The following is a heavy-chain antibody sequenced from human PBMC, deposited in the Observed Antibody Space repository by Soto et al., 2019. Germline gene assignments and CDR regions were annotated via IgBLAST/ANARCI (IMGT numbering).Heavy chain of an antibody. D-gene: IGHD2-15*01. Sequence: LQLQGSGPGLLKSSETLSLTCTVSNGSISRSSYYWAWIRQPPGRGLEWIGSIFYSGGTYHNPSLKSRVTMSKDTFKDQFSLSLSSVTAADTAVYYCASQVVSSRHFDSWGQGALVTVSS. CDR3: ASQVVSSRHFDS. CDR2: IFYSGGT. V-gene: IGHV4-39*01. CDR1: NGSISRSSYY. J-gene: IGHJ4*02.